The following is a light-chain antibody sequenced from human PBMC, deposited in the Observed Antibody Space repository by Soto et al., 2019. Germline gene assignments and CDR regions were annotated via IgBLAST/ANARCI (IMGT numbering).Light chain of an antibody. V-gene: IGLV1-44*01. CDR3: ATWDDSLDGYV. J-gene: IGLJ1*01. CDR1: SSNIGSNT. Sequence: QSVLTQPPSASGTPGQRVTISCSGSSSNIGSNTVNWYQQLPGTAPKLLIYSHNQRPSAVPDRFSVSKSGTSASLAISGLQSEDEADYYCATWDDSLDGYVFGTGTKLTVL. CDR2: SHN.